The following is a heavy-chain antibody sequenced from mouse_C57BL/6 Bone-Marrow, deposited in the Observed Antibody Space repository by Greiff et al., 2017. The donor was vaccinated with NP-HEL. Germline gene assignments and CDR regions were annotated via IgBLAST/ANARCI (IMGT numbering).Heavy chain of an antibody. V-gene: IGHV1-63*01. CDR1: GYTFTNYW. CDR3: ARWDYGSSPWFAY. Sequence: VQLQQSGAELVRPGTSVKMSCKASGYTFTNYWIGWAKQRPGHGLAWIGDIYPGGGYTNYNEKFKGKATLTADKSSSTAYMQFSSLTSEDSAIYYCARWDYGSSPWFAYWGQGTLVTVSA. CDR2: IYPGGGYT. J-gene: IGHJ3*01. D-gene: IGHD1-1*01.